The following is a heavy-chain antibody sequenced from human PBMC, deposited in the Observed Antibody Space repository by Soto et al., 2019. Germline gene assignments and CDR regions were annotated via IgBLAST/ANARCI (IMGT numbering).Heavy chain of an antibody. V-gene: IGHV1-8*01. CDR2: MNPNSGNT. CDR1: GYTNTSYD. J-gene: IGHJ6*04. CDR3: ARGDYGSGSYSMDV. D-gene: IGHD3-10*01. Sequence: ASVKVSCQASGYTNTSYDINWVRQATGQGLEWMGWMNPNSGNTGYAQKFQGRVTMTRNTSISTAYMELSSLRSEDTAVYYCARGDYGSGSYSMDVWGKGTTVTVSS.